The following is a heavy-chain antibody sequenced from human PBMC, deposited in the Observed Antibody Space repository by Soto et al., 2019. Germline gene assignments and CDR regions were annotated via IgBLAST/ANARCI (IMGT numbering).Heavy chain of an antibody. CDR1: GYTLTELS. V-gene: IGHV3-30*18. Sequence: SCKVSGYTLTELSMHWVRQAPGKGLEWVAVISFDGGNKYYADAVKGRFTIARDNSKNTLYLRVNSLRAEDTAVYFCAKEHSGSYFYYYAMDVSGQATSVTVSS. J-gene: IGHJ6*02. CDR3: AKEHSGSYFYYYAMDV. CDR2: ISFDGGNK. D-gene: IGHD1-26*01.